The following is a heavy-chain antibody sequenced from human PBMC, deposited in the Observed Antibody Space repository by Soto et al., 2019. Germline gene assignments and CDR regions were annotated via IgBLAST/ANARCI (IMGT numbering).Heavy chain of an antibody. CDR3: ARGDATKIVVTTYYAMDV. CDR1: GGSLSNYG. Sequence: QVQLVQSGAEVKKPGSSVKVSCKASGGSLSNYGISWVRQAPGQGLEWMGAIIPVFGTPNYAQKFQDRVTXXAXXSTTTVYMEVRSLTSEDTAVYYCARGDATKIVVTTYYAMDVWGQGTTVTASS. D-gene: IGHD3-22*01. J-gene: IGHJ6*02. V-gene: IGHV1-69*12. CDR2: IIPVFGTP.